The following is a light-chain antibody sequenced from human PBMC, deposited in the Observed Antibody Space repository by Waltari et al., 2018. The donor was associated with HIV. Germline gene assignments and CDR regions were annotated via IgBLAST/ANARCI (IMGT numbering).Light chain of an antibody. V-gene: IGLV3-21*04. CDR2: YDS. CDR3: EVWDETRNHVV. Sequence: YVLTQPPSASVAPGKTATITCGGDRIGTKSVNWYQQKSGQAPQLIIYYDSDRPSGIPGRFSGSNSGSTATLTISRVEAGDEADYYCEVWDETRNHVVFGGGTKLFAL. CDR1: RIGTKS. J-gene: IGLJ2*01.